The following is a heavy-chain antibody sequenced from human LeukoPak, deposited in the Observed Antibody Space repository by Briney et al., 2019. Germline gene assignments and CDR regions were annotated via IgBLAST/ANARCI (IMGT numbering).Heavy chain of an antibody. CDR1: GYTFTSYG. CDR2: ISAYNGNT. J-gene: IGHJ4*02. Sequence: ASVKVSCKASGYTFTSYGISWVRQAPGQGLEWMGWISAYNGNTNYAQKLQGRVTMTTDTSTSTAYMELRSLRSDDTAVYYCARWPTLSSSWRFVDYWGQGTLVTVSS. V-gene: IGHV1-18*01. D-gene: IGHD6-13*01. CDR3: ARWPTLSSSWRFVDY.